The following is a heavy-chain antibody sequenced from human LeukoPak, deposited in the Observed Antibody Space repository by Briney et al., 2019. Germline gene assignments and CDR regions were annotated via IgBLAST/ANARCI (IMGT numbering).Heavy chain of an antibody. D-gene: IGHD1-26*01. V-gene: IGHV3-48*03. CDR3: ARDTVGVTDY. CDR2: ISGRSHII. J-gene: IGHJ4*02. Sequence: GGSLRLSCTASGFTFSGSDMNWVRQAPGKGLEWIAYISGRSHIIYYADSVRGRFTISRDNAKNSLFLQMNSLRAEDTALYYCARDTVGVTDYWGQGTLVTVSS. CDR1: GFTFSGSD.